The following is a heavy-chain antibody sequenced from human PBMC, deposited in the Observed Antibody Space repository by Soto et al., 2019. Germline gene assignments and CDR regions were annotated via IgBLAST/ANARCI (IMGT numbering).Heavy chain of an antibody. CDR3: AQSYYDATGFAVDP. D-gene: IGHD3-16*01. CDR1: GASVSTGY. Sequence: QTQLQESGPGLLKPSETLSLTCTVSGASVSTGYWSWIRQAPGKGLEWIGFMYFGGSFNYNPSLTSRATLSVDTSKNQFSLKLTSVTAADTAVYYCAQSYYDATGFAVDPWGQGTPVTVSS. V-gene: IGHV4-59*02. J-gene: IGHJ5*02. CDR2: MYFGGSF.